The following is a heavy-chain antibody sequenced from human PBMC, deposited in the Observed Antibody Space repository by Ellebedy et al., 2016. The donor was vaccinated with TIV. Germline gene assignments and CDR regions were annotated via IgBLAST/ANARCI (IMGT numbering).Heavy chain of an antibody. CDR1: GFTFSSFA. Sequence: GGSLRLSXASSGFTFSSFAMSWVRQAPGKGLEWISNISGSGGSRYYVDSVQGRFTISRDNSKDTLYLQMNSLRAEDTAVYYCAKEPYELGRGLDYWGQGTLVTVSS. J-gene: IGHJ4*02. D-gene: IGHD7-27*01. CDR2: ISGSGGSR. V-gene: IGHV3-23*01. CDR3: AKEPYELGRGLDY.